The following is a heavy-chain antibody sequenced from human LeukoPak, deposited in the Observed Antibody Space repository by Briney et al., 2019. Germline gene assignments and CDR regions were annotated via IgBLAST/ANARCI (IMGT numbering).Heavy chain of an antibody. CDR1: GFTFTSYW. D-gene: IGHD6-13*01. Sequence: GGSLRLSCVASGFTFTSYWMSWVRQAPGKGLEWVSAISGSGGSTYYADSVKGRFTISRDNSKNTLYLQMNSLRAEDTAVYYCAKVPPSSSWYPFDYWGQGTLVTVSS. J-gene: IGHJ4*02. CDR2: ISGSGGST. V-gene: IGHV3-23*01. CDR3: AKVPPSSSWYPFDY.